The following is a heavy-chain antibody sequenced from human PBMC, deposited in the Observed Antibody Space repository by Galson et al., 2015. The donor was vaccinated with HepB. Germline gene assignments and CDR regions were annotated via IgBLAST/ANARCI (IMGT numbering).Heavy chain of an antibody. CDR2: ISAYNGNT. CDR1: GYTFTSYG. D-gene: IGHD1-1*01. Sequence: SVKVSCKASGYTFTSYGISWVRQAPGQGLEWMGWISAYNGNTNYAQKLQGRVTMTTDTSTSTAYMELRSLRSDDTAVYYRARDPPELGTNQIPPYFDYWGQGTLVTVSS. J-gene: IGHJ4*02. V-gene: IGHV1-18*01. CDR3: ARDPPELGTNQIPPYFDY.